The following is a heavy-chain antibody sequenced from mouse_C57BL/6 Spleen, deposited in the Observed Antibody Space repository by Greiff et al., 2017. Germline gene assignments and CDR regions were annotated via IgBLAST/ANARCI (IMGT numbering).Heavy chain of an antibody. CDR2: IYPGDGDT. D-gene: IGHD1-3*01. J-gene: IGHJ4*01. CDR3: SKGSNVGKYAMDD. Sequence: VQLQQSGAELVKPGASVKLSCKASGYAFSSSWMNWVKQRPGQGLEWIGRIYPGDGDTNYNGKFKGKATLTADKSSSTAYMQLSSLTSEDSAVYFCSKGSNVGKYAMDDWGQGTTVTVSS. CDR1: GYAFSSSW. V-gene: IGHV1-82*01.